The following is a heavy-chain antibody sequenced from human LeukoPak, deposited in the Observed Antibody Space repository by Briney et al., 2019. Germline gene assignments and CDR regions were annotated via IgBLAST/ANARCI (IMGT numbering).Heavy chain of an antibody. D-gene: IGHD4-11*01. CDR1: GGSFTIYS. Sequence: SETLSLTCAVYGGSFTIYSWTWIRQPPGKSLEWVGEISPSGNTQYNPSLKSRVTISLDASKSQFYLKLNSVTAADTAVYYCVRRVRSADYRLDYWGQGTLVTVSS. J-gene: IGHJ4*02. CDR2: ISPSGNT. V-gene: IGHV4-34*01. CDR3: VRRVRSADYRLDY.